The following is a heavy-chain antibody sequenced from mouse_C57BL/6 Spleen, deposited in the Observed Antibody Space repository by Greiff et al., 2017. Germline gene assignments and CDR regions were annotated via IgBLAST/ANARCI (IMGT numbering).Heavy chain of an antibody. CDR2: IDPSDSYT. V-gene: IGHV1-59*01. CDR1: GYTFTSYW. Sequence: QVQLQQPGAELVRPGTSVKLSCKASGYTFTSYWMHWVKQRPGQGLEWIGVIDPSDSYTNYNQKFKGKATLTVDTSSSTAYMQLSSLTSEDSAVYYCARKDYGSGVGYWGQGTTLTVSS. CDR3: ARKDYGSGVGY. J-gene: IGHJ2*01. D-gene: IGHD1-1*01.